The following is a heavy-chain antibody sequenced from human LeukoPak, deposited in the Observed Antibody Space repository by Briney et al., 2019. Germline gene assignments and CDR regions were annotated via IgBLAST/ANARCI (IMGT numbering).Heavy chain of an antibody. D-gene: IGHD5-18*01. V-gene: IGHV3-23*01. Sequence: PGGSLRLSCAASGFIFGNYAMSWVRQAPGKGLEWVSGSGSGGGTYYANSVKGRFTISRDKSKNTLYLQMNSLRAEDTAIYYCAKAHSVSAPGCFDPWGQGTLVTVSS. CDR2: SGSGGGT. J-gene: IGHJ5*02. CDR3: AKAHSVSAPGCFDP. CDR1: GFIFGNYA.